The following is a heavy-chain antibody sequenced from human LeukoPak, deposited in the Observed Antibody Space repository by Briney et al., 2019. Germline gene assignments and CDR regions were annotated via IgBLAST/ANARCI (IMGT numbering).Heavy chain of an antibody. CDR1: GYTFTGYY. Sequence: ASVKVSCKASGYTFTGYYMHWVRQAPGQGLEWMGRINPNSGGTNYAQKFQGRVTMTRDTSITSAYMELSSLRSDDTAVYYCAREESGTIHPDYWGQGTLVTVSS. J-gene: IGHJ4*02. D-gene: IGHD1-7*01. CDR3: AREESGTIHPDY. V-gene: IGHV1-2*06. CDR2: INPNSGGT.